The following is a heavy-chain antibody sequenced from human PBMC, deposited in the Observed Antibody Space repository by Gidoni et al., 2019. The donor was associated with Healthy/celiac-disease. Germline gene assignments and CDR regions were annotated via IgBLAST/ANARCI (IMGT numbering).Heavy chain of an antibody. V-gene: IGHV3-9*01. Sequence: KSLRLSCAASGFTFDDYAMHWVRQAPGKGLEGVSGISWNSGSIGYADSVKGRFTISRDTAKNSLYLQMTSLRAEDTALYYCAKGLSLVSSIPNWFDPWGQGTLVPVSS. CDR3: AKGLSLVSSIPNWFDP. CDR1: GFTFDDYA. CDR2: ISWNSGSI. J-gene: IGHJ5*02. D-gene: IGHD6-13*01.